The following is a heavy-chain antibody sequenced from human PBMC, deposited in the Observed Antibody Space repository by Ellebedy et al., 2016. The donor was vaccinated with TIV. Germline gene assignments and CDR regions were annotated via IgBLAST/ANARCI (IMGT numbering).Heavy chain of an antibody. CDR3: AKGSSSGCNYDRVGFQY. CDR1: GFTFSSFA. J-gene: IGHJ4*02. CDR2: ISGDGAKT. D-gene: IGHD3-22*01. V-gene: IGHV3-23*01. Sequence: GGSLRLSCAASGFTFSSFAMHWVRQAPGKGLEWLSVISGDGAKTYSADSVKGRFTITRDNSKNTLFLQMNRLRAEDTAVYFCAKGSSSGCNYDRVGFQYWGQGTLVTVSS.